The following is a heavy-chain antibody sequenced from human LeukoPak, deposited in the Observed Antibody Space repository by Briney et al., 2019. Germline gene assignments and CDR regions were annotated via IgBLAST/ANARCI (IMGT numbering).Heavy chain of an antibody. Sequence: PGGSLRLSCAASGFTFDDYGMSWVRQAPGKGLEWVSGINWNGGSTGYADSVKGRFTISRDNAKNSLYLQMNSLRAEDTALYYCARATGSIAAAPLLFDYWGQGTLVTVSS. CDR3: ARATGSIAAAPLLFDY. CDR2: INWNGGST. D-gene: IGHD6-13*01. V-gene: IGHV3-20*04. J-gene: IGHJ4*02. CDR1: GFTFDDYG.